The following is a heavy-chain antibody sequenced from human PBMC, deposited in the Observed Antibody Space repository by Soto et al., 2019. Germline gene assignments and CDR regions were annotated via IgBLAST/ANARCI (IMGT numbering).Heavy chain of an antibody. CDR3: ARVPYGSDHYFDY. CDR1: GYIFTTYW. D-gene: IGHD3-10*01. CDR2: IYPGDSDI. J-gene: IGHJ4*02. Sequence: PGESLKICCKGSGYIFTTYWIGWVRQMPGKGLEWMGIIYPGDSDIRYSPSFQGQVTISADKSISTAYLQWSSLKASDTAMYYCARVPYGSDHYFDYWGQGALVTVSS. V-gene: IGHV5-51*01.